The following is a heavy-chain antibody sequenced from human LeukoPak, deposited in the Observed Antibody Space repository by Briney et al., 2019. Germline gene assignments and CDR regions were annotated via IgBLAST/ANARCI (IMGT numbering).Heavy chain of an antibody. CDR3: AREYSDIVTGDYGMVV. V-gene: IGHV3-21*01. CDR1: GFTFSKSS. D-gene: IGHD3-9*01. J-gene: IGHJ6*02. CDR2: ISSTSSYI. Sequence: GGSLRLSCAASGFTFSKSSMNWVRQAPGKGLEWVSSISSTSSYIYYADSVKGRFTISRDIAKNSLYLQMNSLRAEDTAVYYCAREYSDIVTGDYGMVVWGQGTTVTVSS.